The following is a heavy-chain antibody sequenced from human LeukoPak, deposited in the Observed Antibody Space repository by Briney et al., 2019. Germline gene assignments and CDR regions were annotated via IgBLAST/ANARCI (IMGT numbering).Heavy chain of an antibody. CDR2: ISSSGSTI. Sequence: GGSLRLSCAASGFTFSDYYVSWIRQGPGEGLEWVSYISSSGSTIYYADSVKGRFTISRDNAKNSLYLQMNSLRAEDTAVYYCARAVVGASYFDYWGQGTLVTVSS. CDR1: GFTFSDYY. CDR3: ARAVVGASYFDY. J-gene: IGHJ4*02. V-gene: IGHV3-11*01. D-gene: IGHD1-26*01.